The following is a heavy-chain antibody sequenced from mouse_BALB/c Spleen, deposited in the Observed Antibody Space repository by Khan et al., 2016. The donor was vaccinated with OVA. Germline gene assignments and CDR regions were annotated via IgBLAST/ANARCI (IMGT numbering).Heavy chain of an antibody. J-gene: IGHJ3*01. CDR3: TRSGYGSFAY. CDR2: INPNNGGS. CDR1: GYTFSSYY. D-gene: IGHD2-2*01. Sequence: QVQLQQSGAELVKPGASVKLSCKASGYTFSSYYLYWVKQRPGQGLEWIGEINPNNGGSTFNETFKSKATLTVDKSSYTTYKQLSSLTSGDSAVEYCTRSGYGSFAYWGQGTLVTVSA. V-gene: IGHV1S81*02.